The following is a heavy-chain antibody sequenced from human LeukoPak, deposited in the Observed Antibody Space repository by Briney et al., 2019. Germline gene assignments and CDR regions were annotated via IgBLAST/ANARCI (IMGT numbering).Heavy chain of an antibody. CDR2: INPNSGGT. CDR3: ARGSSYSSSPFYYYYYMDV. CDR1: GYTFTSYG. V-gene: IGHV1-2*02. Sequence: ASVKVSCKASGYTFTSYGISWVRQAPGQGLEWMGWINPNSGGTNYAQKFQGRVTMTRDTSISTAYMELSRLRSDDTAVYYCARGSSYSSSPFYYYYYMDVWGKGTTVTVSS. J-gene: IGHJ6*03. D-gene: IGHD6-6*01.